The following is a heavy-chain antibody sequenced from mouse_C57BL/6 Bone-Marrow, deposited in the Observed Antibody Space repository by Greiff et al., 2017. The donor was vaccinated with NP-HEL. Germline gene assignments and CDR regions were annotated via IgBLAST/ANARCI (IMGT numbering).Heavy chain of an antibody. CDR2: ISSGGDYI. CDR3: TRGVSYGYFDV. Sequence: EVKVVESGEGLVKPGGSLKLSCAASGFTFSSYAMSWVRQTPEKRLEWVAYISSGGDYIYYADSVKGRFTISRDNARNTLYLQMSSLKSEDTAMYYCTRGVSYGYFDVWGTGTTVTVSS. V-gene: IGHV5-9-1*02. CDR1: GFTFSSYA. J-gene: IGHJ1*03.